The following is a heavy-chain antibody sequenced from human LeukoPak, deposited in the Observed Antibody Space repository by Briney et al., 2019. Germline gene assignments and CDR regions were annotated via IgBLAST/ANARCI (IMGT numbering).Heavy chain of an antibody. V-gene: IGHV3-23*01. CDR2: ISGSGGST. CDR3: AKRYCSSTSCYRVYYYYYMDV. D-gene: IGHD2-2*01. Sequence: GGSLRLSCAASGFTFSSYAMSWVRQAPGKGLEWVSAISGSGGSTYYADSVKGRFTISRDNSKNTLYLQMNSLRAEDTAVYYCAKRYCSSTSCYRVYYYYYMDVWGKGTTVTVSS. CDR1: GFTFSSYA. J-gene: IGHJ6*03.